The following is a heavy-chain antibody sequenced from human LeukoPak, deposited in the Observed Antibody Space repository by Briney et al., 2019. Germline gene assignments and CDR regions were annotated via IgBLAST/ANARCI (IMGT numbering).Heavy chain of an antibody. CDR1: GITLSNYG. CDR3: AKRGVVIRVILIGFHKEANYFDS. V-gene: IGHV3-23*01. D-gene: IGHD3-9*01. CDR2: ISGSGGRS. Sequence: GGSLRLSCAVSGITLSNYGMSWVRQAPGKGLEWVAGISGSGGRSNYADSVKGRFTISRDNPKNTLYLQMNSLRAEDTAVYFCAKRGVVIRVILIGFHKEANYFDSWGQGALVTVSS. J-gene: IGHJ4*02.